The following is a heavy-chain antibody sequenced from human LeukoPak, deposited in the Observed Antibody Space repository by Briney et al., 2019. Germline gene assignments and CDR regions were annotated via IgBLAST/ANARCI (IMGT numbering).Heavy chain of an antibody. CDR2: IYYSGST. CDR3: ARSLQWLVQIYFDY. V-gene: IGHV4-39*01. CDR1: GGSISSSSYY. D-gene: IGHD6-19*01. J-gene: IGHJ4*02. Sequence: SETLSLTCTVSGGSISSSSYYWGWIRQPPGKGLEWIGSIYYSGSTYYNPSLKSRVTISVDTSKNQFSLKLSSVTAADTAVYYCARSLQWLVQIYFDYWGQGTLATVSS.